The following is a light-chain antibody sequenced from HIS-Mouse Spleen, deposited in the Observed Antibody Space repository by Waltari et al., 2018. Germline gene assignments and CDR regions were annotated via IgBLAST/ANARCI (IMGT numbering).Light chain of an antibody. V-gene: IGLV2-23*01. CDR3: CSYAGSSTLV. CDR2: EGS. J-gene: IGLJ2*01. CDR1: SSDVGIYNL. Sequence: QSALTQPASVSGSPGQSITISCTGTSSDVGIYNLVSWYQQHPGKAPKLMIYEGSKRPSGVSNRFSGSKSGNTVSLTISGLQAEDEADYYCCSYAGSSTLVFGGGTKLTVL.